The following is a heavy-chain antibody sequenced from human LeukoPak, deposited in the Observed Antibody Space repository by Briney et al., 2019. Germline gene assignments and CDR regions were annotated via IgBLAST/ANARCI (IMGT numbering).Heavy chain of an antibody. V-gene: IGHV3-13*01. CDR2: IGTAGDT. J-gene: IGHJ4*02. CDR1: GFTFSSYD. Sequence: LSGGSLRLSCAASGFTFSSYDMHWVRQATGKGLEWVSAIGTAGDTYYPGSVKGRFTISRENAKNSLYLQMNSLRVEDTAVYYCARGPPYGSRSDFFDYWGQGTLVTVSA. D-gene: IGHD3-10*01. CDR3: ARGPPYGSRSDFFDY.